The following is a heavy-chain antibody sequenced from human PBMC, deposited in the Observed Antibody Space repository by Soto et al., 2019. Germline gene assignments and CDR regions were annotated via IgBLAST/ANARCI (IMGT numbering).Heavy chain of an antibody. CDR2: MYHSGST. V-gene: IGHV4-30-2*02. CDR1: GGSISSGGYS. D-gene: IGHD3-9*01. CDR3: ATGEGGDVLRFFDWFF. J-gene: IGHJ1*01. Sequence: SETLSLTCAVSGGSISSGGYSWSWIRQPPGKGLEWIGYMYHSGSTNYNPSLKSRVTISVDTSNNQFSLKLSSVTAADTAVYYCATGEGGDVLRFFDWFFWGRGTLVTVSS.